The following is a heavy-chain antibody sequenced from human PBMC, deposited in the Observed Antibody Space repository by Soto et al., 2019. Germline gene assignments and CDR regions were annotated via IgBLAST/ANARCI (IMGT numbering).Heavy chain of an antibody. CDR1: GYTFTSYG. CDR3: AREEESGIAARSYYYYGMDV. J-gene: IGHJ6*02. CDR2: ISAYNGNT. D-gene: IGHD6-6*01. Sequence: ASVKVSCKASGYTFTSYGISWVRQAPGQGLEWMGWISAYNGNTNYAQKLQGRVTMTTDTSTSTAYMELRSLRSDDTAVYYCAREEESGIAARSYYYYGMDVWGQGTTVTVS. V-gene: IGHV1-18*04.